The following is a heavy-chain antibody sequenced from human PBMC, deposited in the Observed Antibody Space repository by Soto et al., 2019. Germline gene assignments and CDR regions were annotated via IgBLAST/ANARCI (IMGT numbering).Heavy chain of an antibody. CDR3: ASLGYYYYGMDV. Sequence: GGSLRLSCAASGFTFSSYWMHWVRQAPGKGLVWVSRINSDGSSTSYADSVKGRFTISRDNAKNTLYLQMNSLRAEDTAVYYCASLGYYYYGMDVWGQGTTVTVSS. CDR1: GFTFSSYW. V-gene: IGHV3-74*01. J-gene: IGHJ6*02. CDR2: INSDGSST. D-gene: IGHD7-27*01.